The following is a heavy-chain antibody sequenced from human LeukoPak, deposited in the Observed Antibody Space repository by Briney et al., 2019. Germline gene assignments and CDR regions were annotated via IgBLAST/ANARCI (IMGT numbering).Heavy chain of an antibody. CDR3: ARGYDSSGYHDAFDI. D-gene: IGHD3-22*01. CDR2: INHSGST. V-gene: IGHV4-34*01. CDR1: GGSFSGYY. Sequence: PSETLSLTCAVYGGSFSGYYWSWIRQPPGKGLEWIGEINHSGSTNYNPSLKSRVTISVDTSKNQFSLKLSSVTAADTAVHYCARGYDSSGYHDAFDIWGQGTMVTVSS. J-gene: IGHJ3*02.